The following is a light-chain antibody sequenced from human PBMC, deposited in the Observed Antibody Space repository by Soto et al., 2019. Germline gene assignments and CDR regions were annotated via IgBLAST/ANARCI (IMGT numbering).Light chain of an antibody. V-gene: IGLV3-1*01. CDR2: QDS. J-gene: IGLJ2*01. Sequence: SYELTQPPSVSVSPGQTASITCSGDKLGDKYACWYQQKPGQSPVLVIYQDSKRPSGIPERFSGSNSGNTATLPIRGTQAMDGADYYCQGGDSSTVVFGGGPRLTVL. CDR1: KLGDKY. CDR3: QGGDSSTVV.